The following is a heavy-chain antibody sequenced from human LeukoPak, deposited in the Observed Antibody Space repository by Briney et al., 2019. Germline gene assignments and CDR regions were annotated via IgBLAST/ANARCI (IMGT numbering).Heavy chain of an antibody. CDR2: IYPGDSDT. D-gene: IGHD2-2*01. CDR1: GYSFTSDW. V-gene: IGHV5-51*01. CDR3: ARTMGTSTSSTLDY. Sequence: GESLKISCKGSGYSFTSDWIGWVRQMPGKGLEWMGIIYPGDSDTRYSPSFQGQVTISADKSITTAYLQWSSLKASDTAIYYCARTMGTSTSSTLDYWGQGTLVTVSS. J-gene: IGHJ4*02.